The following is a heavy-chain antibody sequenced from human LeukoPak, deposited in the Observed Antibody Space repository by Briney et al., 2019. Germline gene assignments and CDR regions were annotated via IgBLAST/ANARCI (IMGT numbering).Heavy chain of an antibody. CDR3: TRAAKMRFLEWFPFDP. Sequence: SQTLSLTCTVSGGSISSGSYYWTWIRRPAGKGLEWIGRIHTSGSTGYSPSLKSRVTISLDTSKNQFSLRLSSVTAADTAVYYCTRAAKMRFLEWFPFDPWGQGTLVTVSS. CDR1: GGSISSGSYY. J-gene: IGHJ5*02. V-gene: IGHV4-61*02. D-gene: IGHD3-3*01. CDR2: IHTSGST.